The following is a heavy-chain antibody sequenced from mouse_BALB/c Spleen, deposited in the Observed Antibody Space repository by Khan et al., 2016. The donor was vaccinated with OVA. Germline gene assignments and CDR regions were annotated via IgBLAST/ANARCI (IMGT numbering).Heavy chain of an antibody. V-gene: IGHV2-2*02. CDR2: IWSSGIT. J-gene: IGHJ2*01. Sequence: VQLQESGPGLVQPSQSLSITCTVSGFSLTNYGVHWVRQSPGKGLEWLGVIWSSGITDYNATFMSRLSISRDISKSQVFFKMNSLQATGTGIYSCARKRNGYFDYWGQGTTLTGSS. CDR3: ARKRNGYFDY. CDR1: GFSLTNYG. D-gene: IGHD1-1*02.